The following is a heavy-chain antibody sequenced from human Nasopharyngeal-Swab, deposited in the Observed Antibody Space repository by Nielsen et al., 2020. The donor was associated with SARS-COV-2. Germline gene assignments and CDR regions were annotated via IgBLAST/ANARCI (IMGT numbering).Heavy chain of an antibody. Sequence: GGSLRLSCAASGFTFSSYWMHWVRQAPGKGLVWVSRINSDGSSTSYADSVKGRFTISRDNAKNTLYLQMNSLRAEDTAVYYCARGGSSGWYEGLEYFQHWGQGTPVTVSS. J-gene: IGHJ1*01. CDR2: INSDGSST. V-gene: IGHV3-74*01. D-gene: IGHD6-19*01. CDR3: ARGGSSGWYEGLEYFQH. CDR1: GFTFSSYW.